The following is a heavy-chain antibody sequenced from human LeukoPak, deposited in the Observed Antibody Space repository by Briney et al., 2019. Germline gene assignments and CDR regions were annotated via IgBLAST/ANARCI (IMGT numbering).Heavy chain of an antibody. Sequence: SETLSLTCAVYGGSFSGYYWSWIRQPPGKGLEWIGEINHSGSTNYNPSLKSRVTISVDTSKNQFSLKLSSVSAADTAVYYCAAVYYDFWSGYYTGDYWGQGTLVTVYS. CDR1: GGSFSGYY. CDR2: INHSGST. CDR3: AAVYYDFWSGYYTGDY. J-gene: IGHJ4*02. V-gene: IGHV4-34*01. D-gene: IGHD3-3*01.